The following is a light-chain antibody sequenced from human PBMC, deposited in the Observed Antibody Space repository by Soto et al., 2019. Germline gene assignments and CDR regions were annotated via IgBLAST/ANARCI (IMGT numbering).Light chain of an antibody. CDR1: QDIDTY. V-gene: IGKV3-11*01. CDR3: QQRSRWPLT. Sequence: EIVLTQSPVTLSSSPGETVTLSCRASQDIDTYLAWYQNTPGEAPRLLIYDSSVGATDVPARFSGSGSGTXXXXXXXXXXSXDFALYYCQQRSRWPLTFGQGTRLDI. J-gene: IGKJ5*01. CDR2: DSS.